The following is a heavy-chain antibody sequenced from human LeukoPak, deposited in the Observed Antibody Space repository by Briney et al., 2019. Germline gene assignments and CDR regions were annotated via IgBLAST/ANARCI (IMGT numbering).Heavy chain of an antibody. CDR1: GFTVSSSY. Sequence: GGSLRLSCAASGFTVSSSYMSWVRQAPGKGLEYVSVLYTGGGTYYADSVKGRFTISRDNSKNTLYLQMNSLRAEDTAVYYCAKDISAAEGAFDIWGQGTMVTVSS. D-gene: IGHD6-13*01. J-gene: IGHJ3*02. CDR2: LYTGGGT. CDR3: AKDISAAEGAFDI. V-gene: IGHV3-53*05.